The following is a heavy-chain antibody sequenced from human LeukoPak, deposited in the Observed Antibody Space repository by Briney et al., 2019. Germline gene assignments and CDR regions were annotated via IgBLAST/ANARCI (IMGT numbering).Heavy chain of an antibody. CDR3: ARGPMYNWNYPVCFQH. CDR2: IIPIFGTA. CDR1: GGTFSSYA. Sequence: SVKVSCKASGGTFSSYAISWVRQAPGQGLEWMGGIIPIFGTANYAQKFQGRVTITTDESTSTAYMELSSLRSEDTAVYYCARGPMYNWNYPVCFQHWGQGTLVTVSS. V-gene: IGHV1-69*05. D-gene: IGHD1-7*01. J-gene: IGHJ1*01.